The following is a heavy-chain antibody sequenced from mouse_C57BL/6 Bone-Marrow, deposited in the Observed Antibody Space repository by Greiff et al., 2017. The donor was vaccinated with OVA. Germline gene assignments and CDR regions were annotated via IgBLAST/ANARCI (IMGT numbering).Heavy chain of an antibody. J-gene: IGHJ3*01. D-gene: IGHD2-2*01. CDR3: ARRDYGYDVRFAY. CDR2: INPNNGGT. Sequence: VQLQQSGPELVKPGASVKISCKASGYTFTDYYMNWVKQSHGKSLEWIGDINPNNGGTSYNQKFKGKATLTVDKSSSTAYMELRSLTSEDSAVYYCARRDYGYDVRFAYWGQGTLVTVSA. V-gene: IGHV1-26*01. CDR1: GYTFTDYY.